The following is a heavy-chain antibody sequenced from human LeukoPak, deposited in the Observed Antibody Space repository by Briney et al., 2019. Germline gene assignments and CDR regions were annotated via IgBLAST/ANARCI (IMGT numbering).Heavy chain of an antibody. CDR1: GDSIRSHY. CDR2: IYNSATT. D-gene: IGHD5-24*01. V-gene: IGHV4-59*11. CDR3: ARGGEGYNDDAFEV. Sequence: SETLSLTCTVSGDSIRSHYCAWIRQSPGKGLEWIGHIYNSATTDYNPPFKSRVTISLDTSKKQFSLKMTSVTALDSAVYYCARGGEGYNDDAFEVWGLGTAVTVSS. J-gene: IGHJ3*01.